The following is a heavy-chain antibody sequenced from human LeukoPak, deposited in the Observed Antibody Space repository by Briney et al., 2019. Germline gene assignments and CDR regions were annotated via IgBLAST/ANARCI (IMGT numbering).Heavy chain of an antibody. CDR1: GGTFSSYA. CDR3: GREFGGYSYGHPEYYYYYGMHV. D-gene: IGHD5-18*01. J-gene: IGHJ6*01. CDR2: IIPILGIA. Sequence: GSSVKVSCKASGGTFSSYAISWVRQAPGQGLEWMGRIIPILGIANYAQKFQGRITITAEKSTSTDYMELRSLRPEHTAVSYCGREFGGYSYGHPEYYYYYGMHVWGQGTTVTVSS. V-gene: IGHV1-69*04.